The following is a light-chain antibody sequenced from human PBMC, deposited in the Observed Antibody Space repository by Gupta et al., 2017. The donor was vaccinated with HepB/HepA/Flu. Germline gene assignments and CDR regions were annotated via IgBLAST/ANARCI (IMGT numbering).Light chain of an antibody. V-gene: IGKV3-20*01. CDR3: QNYGGAQRIA. J-gene: IGKJ1*01. Sequence: VLPQSPDTLSLSPGESATLSCRASQSVSSTYLAWYQHKPGQAPRLRIYGVSNRATGTPDRFSGSRSGTDCMPTISRLEPEDVAVDFCQNYGGAQRIAFGQGTKVEI. CDR2: GVS. CDR1: QSVSSTY.